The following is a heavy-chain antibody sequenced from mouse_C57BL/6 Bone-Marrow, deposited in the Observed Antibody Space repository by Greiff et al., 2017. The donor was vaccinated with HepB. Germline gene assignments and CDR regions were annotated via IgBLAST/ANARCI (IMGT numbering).Heavy chain of an antibody. J-gene: IGHJ1*03. D-gene: IGHD1-1*01. CDR2: ISNLAYSI. CDR1: GFTFSDYG. Sequence: DVKLVESGGGLVQPGGSLKLSCAASGFTFSDYGMAWVRQAPRKGPEWVAFISNLAYSIYYADTVTGRFTISRENAKNTLYLEMSSLMSEDTAMYYCARQGYYYGSSWYFDVWGTGTTVTVSS. V-gene: IGHV5-15*01. CDR3: ARQGYYYGSSWYFDV.